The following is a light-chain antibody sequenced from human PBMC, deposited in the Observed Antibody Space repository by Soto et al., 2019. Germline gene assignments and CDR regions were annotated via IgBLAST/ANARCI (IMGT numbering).Light chain of an antibody. CDR2: WAS. CDR3: QQYYSTPWT. CDR1: QSVLSSSNNKNY. V-gene: IGKV4-1*01. J-gene: IGKJ1*01. Sequence: DIVMTQSPDSLAVSLGERATINCKSSQSVLSSSNNKNYLAWYQQKPGQPPNLLIYWASTRESGVPDRFSGSGSGTDFTLTISSLQAADVAVYYCQQYYSTPWTFGQGTKVEIK.